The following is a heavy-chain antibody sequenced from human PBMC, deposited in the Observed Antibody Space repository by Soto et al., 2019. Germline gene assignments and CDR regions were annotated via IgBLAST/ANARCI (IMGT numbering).Heavy chain of an antibody. CDR2: ISSNGGRT. J-gene: IGHJ4*02. CDR1: GFTFSSYP. D-gene: IGHD2-21*02. Sequence: EVPMVESGGGLVQPGGSLRLSCAASGFTFSSYPMHWVRQAPGKGLEYVSGISSNGGRTYYANSVKGRFTISRDNSKSTLYLQMGSLRAEDMSVYYCASSGLPFDYLGQGTLGTGSS. V-gene: IGHV3-64*01. CDR3: ASSGLPFDY.